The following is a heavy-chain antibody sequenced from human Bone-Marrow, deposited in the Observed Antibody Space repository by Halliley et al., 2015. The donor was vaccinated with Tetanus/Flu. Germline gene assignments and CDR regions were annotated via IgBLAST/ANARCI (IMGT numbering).Heavy chain of an antibody. Sequence: SLRLSCAASGFTFSSYGMDWVRQAPGKGLEWVAVIWYDGSNKYYADSVKGRFTISRDNSKNTVYLQMNNLRVEDMAVYYCALWFCSGANCYSDDFDYWGQGTLVTVSS. CDR2: IWYDGSNK. V-gene: IGHV3-33*01. J-gene: IGHJ4*02. D-gene: IGHD2-15*01. CDR3: ALWFCSGANCYSDDFDY. CDR1: GFTFSSYG.